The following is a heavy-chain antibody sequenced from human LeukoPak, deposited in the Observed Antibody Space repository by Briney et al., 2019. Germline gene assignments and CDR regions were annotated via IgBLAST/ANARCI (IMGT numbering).Heavy chain of an antibody. D-gene: IGHD3-10*01. V-gene: IGHV3-23*01. J-gene: IGHJ4*02. CDR3: AKEIYGSGSYYDLDY. Sequence: GGSLRLSCAASGFTYNIYAMSWVRQAPGKGLEWVSSISDSGVSTYYADSVKGRFTISRDNSKNTLYLQMNSLRVEDTAVYYCAKEIYGSGSYYDLDYWGQGSLVTVSS. CDR1: GFTYNIYA. CDR2: ISDSGVST.